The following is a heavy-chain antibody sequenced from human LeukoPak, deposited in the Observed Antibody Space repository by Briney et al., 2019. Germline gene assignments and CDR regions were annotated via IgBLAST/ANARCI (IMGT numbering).Heavy chain of an antibody. CDR3: AREHRSSGWYQYFDY. CDR1: GFTFSSYA. D-gene: IGHD6-19*01. J-gene: IGHJ4*02. V-gene: IGHV3-30*04. Sequence: GGSLRLSCAAPGFTFSSYAMHWVRQAPGKGLEWVAVISYDGSNKYYADSVKGRFTISRDNSKNTLYLQMNSLRAEDTAVYYCAREHRSSGWYQYFDYWGQGTLVTVSS. CDR2: ISYDGSNK.